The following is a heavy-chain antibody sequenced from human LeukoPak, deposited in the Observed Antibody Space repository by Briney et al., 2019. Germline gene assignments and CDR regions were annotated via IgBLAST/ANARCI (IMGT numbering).Heavy chain of an antibody. D-gene: IGHD1-26*01. V-gene: IGHV3-30*02. CDR2: IRSDGYHT. CDR3: AKPSGSGVDY. CDR1: GFTFSTYG. Sequence: GGSLRLSCAASGFTFSTYGMHWVRQAPGKGLEWVAFIRSDGYHTYYTDSVKGRFIITRDNFKNTLYLQMNSLRLEDMAVYYCAKPSGSGVDYWGRGTRVTVSS. J-gene: IGHJ4*02.